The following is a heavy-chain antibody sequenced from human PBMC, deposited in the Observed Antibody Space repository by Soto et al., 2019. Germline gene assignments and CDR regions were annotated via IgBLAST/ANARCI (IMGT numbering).Heavy chain of an antibody. J-gene: IGHJ6*02. Sequence: PGGSLRLSCVVSGFTFSTYEMHWVRQVTGKGLEWVSLIGTAGDTYYPDSVKGRFTISRENAKKSLYLQMNSLRVGDTAVYYCVRDGGYYGMDVWGQGTTVTVSS. CDR3: VRDGGYYGMDV. CDR2: IGTAGDT. V-gene: IGHV3-13*01. D-gene: IGHD3-16*01. CDR1: GFTFSTYE.